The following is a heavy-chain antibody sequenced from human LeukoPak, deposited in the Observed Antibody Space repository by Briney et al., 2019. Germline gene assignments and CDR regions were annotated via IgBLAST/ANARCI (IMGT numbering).Heavy chain of an antibody. Sequence: AASVKVSCTVSGYTLTELSMHWVRQAPGKGLEWMGGFDPEDGETIYAQKFQGRVTMTEDTSTDTAYMELSSLRSEDTAVYYCAARPAVLLWFGEREWWGQGTLVTVSS. D-gene: IGHD3-10*01. CDR1: GYTLTELS. V-gene: IGHV1-24*01. J-gene: IGHJ4*02. CDR3: AARPAVLLWFGEREW. CDR2: FDPEDGET.